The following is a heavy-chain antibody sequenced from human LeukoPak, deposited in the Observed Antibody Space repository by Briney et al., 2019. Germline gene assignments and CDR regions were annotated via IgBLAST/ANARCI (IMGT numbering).Heavy chain of an antibody. CDR2: ISGDGGST. J-gene: IGHJ3*02. Sequence: GGSLRLSCAASGFTFDDYAMHWVRQAPGKGLEWVSLISGDGGSTYYADSVKGRFTISRDNSKNSLYLQTNSLRTEDTALYYCASQMASGAFDIWGQGTMVTVSS. CDR1: GFTFDDYA. CDR3: ASQMASGAFDI. V-gene: IGHV3-43*02. D-gene: IGHD5-24*01.